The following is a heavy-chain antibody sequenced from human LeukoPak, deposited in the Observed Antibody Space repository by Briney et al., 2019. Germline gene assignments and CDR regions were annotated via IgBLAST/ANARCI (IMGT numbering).Heavy chain of an antibody. Sequence: ASVTVSCTAFGYTFTGYYVHWVRQAPGQGLDWMGWINPNTGDTKYAPKFQGRVTMTTDTSISTAYMELSRLTSDDTAVYYCARTIGVPATGRTGSYINWFDPWGQGTLVTVSS. J-gene: IGHJ5*01. D-gene: IGHD3-10*01. CDR3: ARTIGVPATGRTGSYINWFDP. V-gene: IGHV1-2*02. CDR1: GYTFTGYY. CDR2: INPNTGDT.